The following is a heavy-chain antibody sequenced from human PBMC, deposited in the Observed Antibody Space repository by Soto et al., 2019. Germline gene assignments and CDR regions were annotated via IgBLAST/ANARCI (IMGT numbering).Heavy chain of an antibody. CDR1: GFTFSSYG. Sequence: QVQLVESGGGVVQPGRSLRLSCAASGFTFSSYGMHWVRQAPGKGLEWVAVIWYDGSNKYYADSVKGRFTISRDNSKNTLYLQMNSLRAEDTAVYYWARGIAARPDDYYYGMDVWGQGTTVTVSS. J-gene: IGHJ6*02. CDR2: IWYDGSNK. CDR3: ARGIAARPDDYYYGMDV. V-gene: IGHV3-33*01. D-gene: IGHD6-6*01.